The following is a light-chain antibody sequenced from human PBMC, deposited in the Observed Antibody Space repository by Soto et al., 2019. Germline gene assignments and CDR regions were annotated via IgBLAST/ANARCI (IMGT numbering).Light chain of an antibody. V-gene: IGLV2-23*01. CDR3: CSYSGSSTDVV. J-gene: IGLJ2*01. Sequence: QSALTQPASVSGSPGQSITISCTGTSSDVGSYNLVSWYQQHPGKAPKLMIYEGSKRPSGVSNRFSGSKSGNTASLTISGLQAEAGADYYCCSYSGSSTDVVFGGGTKLTVL. CDR2: EGS. CDR1: SSDVGSYNL.